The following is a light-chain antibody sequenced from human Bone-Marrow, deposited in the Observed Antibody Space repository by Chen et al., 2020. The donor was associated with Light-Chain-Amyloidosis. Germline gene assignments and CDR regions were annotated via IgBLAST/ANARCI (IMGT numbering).Light chain of an antibody. CDR2: DDS. CDR1: NIGSTS. J-gene: IGLJ3*02. V-gene: IGLV3-21*02. Sequence: SYLLTQPSSVSVAPGQTATIACGGNNIGSTSVHWYQQTPGQARLLVVYDDSDRPSGIPERLSGYNSGNTATLTISRGEAGDEADYYCQVWDRSSDRPVFGGGTKLTVL. CDR3: QVWDRSSDRPV.